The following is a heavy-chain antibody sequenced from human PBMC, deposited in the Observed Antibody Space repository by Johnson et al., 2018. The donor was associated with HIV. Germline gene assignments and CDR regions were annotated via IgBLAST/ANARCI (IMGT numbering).Heavy chain of an antibody. CDR2: INWNSGSI. V-gene: IGHV3-9*01. CDR3: AKGLTWELRSHDAFDI. CDR1: GFTVSSTY. D-gene: IGHD1-26*01. J-gene: IGHJ3*02. Sequence: VQLVESGGGLIQPGGSLRLSCAASGFTVSSTYMSWVRQAPGKGLEWVSGINWNSGSIGYADSVKGRFTISRDNAKNSLYLQMNSLRAEDTALYYCAKGLTWELRSHDAFDIWGQGTMVTVSS.